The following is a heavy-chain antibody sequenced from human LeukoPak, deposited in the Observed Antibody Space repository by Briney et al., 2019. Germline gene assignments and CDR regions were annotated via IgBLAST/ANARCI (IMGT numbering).Heavy chain of an antibody. CDR1: GFIFGDYS. CDR2: ISSSSSYI. D-gene: IGHD2-15*01. Sequence: GGSLRLSCAASGFIFGDYSMNWVRQAPGKGLEWVSSISSSSSYIYYADSVKGRFTISRDNAKNSLYLQMNSLRAEDTAVYYCAAVAAFYYYYGMDVWGQGTTVTVSS. V-gene: IGHV3-21*01. CDR3: AAVAAFYYYYGMDV. J-gene: IGHJ6*02.